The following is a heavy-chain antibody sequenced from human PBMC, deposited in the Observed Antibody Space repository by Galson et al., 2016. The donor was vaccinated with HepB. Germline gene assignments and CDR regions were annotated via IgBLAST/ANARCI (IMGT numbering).Heavy chain of an antibody. CDR2: INPKSGGT. V-gene: IGHV1-2*02. CDR1: GYTFTGYY. Sequence: SVKVSCKASGYTFTGYYIHWVRQAPGQRLEWMGWINPKSGGTRYAQKFQGRVTLTRDTSITTVYMELRRLTSDDTALYDCTRRRDGSHLDIWGLGTMVTVSS. J-gene: IGHJ3*02. CDR3: TRRRDGSHLDI.